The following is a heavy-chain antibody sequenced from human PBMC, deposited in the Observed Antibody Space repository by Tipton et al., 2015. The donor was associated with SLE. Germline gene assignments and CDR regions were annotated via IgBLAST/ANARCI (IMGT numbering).Heavy chain of an antibody. J-gene: IGHJ4*02. CDR3: ARDQASLGLDF. CDR2: IYPCDSDT. V-gene: IGHV5-51*01. Sequence: QLVQSGAEVKKPGESLKISCRVSGYTFANFWISWVRQTPGKGLEWMGFIYPCDSDTKYSPSFEGQVTISADKSTSTAYVQWNSLKTSDSAMYYCARDQASLGLDFWGQGTLVTVSS. CDR1: GYTFANFW.